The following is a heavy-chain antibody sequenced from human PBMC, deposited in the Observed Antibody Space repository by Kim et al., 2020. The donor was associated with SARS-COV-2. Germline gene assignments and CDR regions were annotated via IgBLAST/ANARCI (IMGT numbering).Heavy chain of an antibody. CDR3: APYYDSNSYRGQWD. Sequence: ASVKVSCKASGYSFSNYALDWARQAPGQGLEWMGWISSNSGNTKYAQNVQGRVTFTTDTSTNTAYMELSNLRSDDTAVYYCAPYYDSNSYRGQWDWGLG. D-gene: IGHD3-22*01. CDR2: ISSNSGNT. CDR1: GYSFSNYA. V-gene: IGHV1-18*01. J-gene: IGHJ4*01.